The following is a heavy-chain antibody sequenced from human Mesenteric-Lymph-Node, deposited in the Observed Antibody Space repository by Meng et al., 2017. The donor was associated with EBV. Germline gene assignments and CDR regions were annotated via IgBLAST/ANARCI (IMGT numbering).Heavy chain of an antibody. CDR2: ISAYNGNT. CDR1: GYTFTSYG. J-gene: IGHJ5*02. V-gene: IGHV1-18*01. CDR3: ARDDYSSSWYWFDP. Sequence: QVQVVQYGSEVEMPGASVKVSCTAAGYTFTSYGIPWGRQAPGQGLEWMGWISAYNGNTNYAQKLQGRVTMTTDTSTSTAYMELRSLRSDDTAVYYCARDDYSSSWYWFDPWGQGTLVTVSS. D-gene: IGHD6-13*01.